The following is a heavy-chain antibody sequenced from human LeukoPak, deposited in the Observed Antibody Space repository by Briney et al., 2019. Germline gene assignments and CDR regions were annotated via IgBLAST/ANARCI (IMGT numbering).Heavy chain of an antibody. CDR2: IIPIFGTA. V-gene: IGHV1-69*06. J-gene: IGHJ4*02. Sequence: GASVKVSCKASGGTFISYAISWVRQAPGQGLEWMGGIIPIFGTANYAQKFQGRVTITADKSTSTAYMELSSLRSEDTAVYYCARGYYDFWSGYLDYWGQGTLVTVSS. CDR1: GGTFISYA. D-gene: IGHD3-3*01. CDR3: ARGYYDFWSGYLDY.